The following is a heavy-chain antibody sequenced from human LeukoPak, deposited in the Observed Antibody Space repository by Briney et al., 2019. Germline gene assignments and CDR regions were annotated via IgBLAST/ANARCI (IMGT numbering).Heavy chain of an antibody. V-gene: IGHV4-4*09. D-gene: IGHD1-26*01. J-gene: IGHJ6*03. CDR3: ATNQMWEGVYYHYYYYMDV. Sequence: SETLSLTCTLSGDSISRYYWSWIRQPPGQGLEWIGYIYTSGSTSYNPSLKSRVTMSVDTSKNQFSLKLTSVTAADTAVYYCATNQMWEGVYYHYYYYMDVWGKGTTVTVSS. CDR2: IYTSGST. CDR1: GDSISRYY.